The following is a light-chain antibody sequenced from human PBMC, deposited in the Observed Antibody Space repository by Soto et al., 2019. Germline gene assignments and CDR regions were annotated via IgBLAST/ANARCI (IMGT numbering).Light chain of an antibody. J-gene: IGKJ4*01. CDR2: DAS. V-gene: IGKV3-11*01. CDR1: QSVSSY. CDR3: QQYFTSPLT. Sequence: ETVLTQSPATLSLSPGERATLSCRASQSVSSYLAWYQQKPGQAPRLLIYDASNRATGIPARFSGSGSGTDFTLTISRLEPEDFAMYYCQQYFTSPLTFGGGTKVDIK.